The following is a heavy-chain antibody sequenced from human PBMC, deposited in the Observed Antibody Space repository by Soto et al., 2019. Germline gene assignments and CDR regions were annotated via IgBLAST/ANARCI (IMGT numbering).Heavy chain of an antibody. CDR3: ARDRSTSCYDP. J-gene: IGHJ5*02. Sequence: QLVESGGGVVQPGRSLRLSCAASGFTFSSYGMHWVRQAPGKGLEWVAVIWYDGSNKYYADSVKGRFTISRDNSKNTLYLQMNSLRAEDTAVYYCARDRSTSCYDPWGQGTLVTVSS. CDR1: GFTFSSYG. D-gene: IGHD2-2*01. V-gene: IGHV3-33*01. CDR2: IWYDGSNK.